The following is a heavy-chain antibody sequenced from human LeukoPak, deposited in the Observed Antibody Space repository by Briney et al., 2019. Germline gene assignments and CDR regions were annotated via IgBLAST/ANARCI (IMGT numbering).Heavy chain of an antibody. CDR2: IYYSGST. D-gene: IGHD6-19*01. CDR3: AREGYRSGWPFDY. J-gene: IGHJ4*02. V-gene: IGHV4-59*01. Sequence: SETLSLTCTVSGGSISSYYWSWIRQPPGKGLEWIGYIYYSGSTNYNPSLKSRVTISVDTSKNQFSLKLSSVTAADTAVYYCAREGYRSGWPFDYWGQGTLVTVSS. CDR1: GGSISSYY.